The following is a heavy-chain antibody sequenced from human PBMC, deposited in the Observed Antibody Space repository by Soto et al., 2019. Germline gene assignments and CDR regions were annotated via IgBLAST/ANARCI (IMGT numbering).Heavy chain of an antibody. CDR2: IIPIFGTA. D-gene: IGHD3-10*01. CDR1: GGTFSSYA. Sequence: QVQLVQSGAEVKKPGSSVNVSCKASGGTFSSYAISWVRQAPGQGLEWMGGIIPIFGTADYAQKFQGRVTITADESTSTAYMELSSLRSEDTAVYYCALHYGSGSNYYYYGMDVWGQGTTVTVSS. CDR3: ALHYGSGSNYYYYGMDV. J-gene: IGHJ6*02. V-gene: IGHV1-69*12.